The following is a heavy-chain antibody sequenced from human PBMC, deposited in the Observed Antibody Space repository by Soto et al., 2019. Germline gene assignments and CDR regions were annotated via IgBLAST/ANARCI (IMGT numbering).Heavy chain of an antibody. CDR2: INPSGGST. J-gene: IGHJ4*02. CDR3: ARDFRGSHSRGRSDY. V-gene: IGHV1-46*01. CDR1: GYTFTSYY. Sequence: ASVKVSCKASGYTFTSYYMHWVLEAPGQGLEWMGIINPSGGSTSYAQKFQGRVTMTRDTSTSTVYMELSSLRSEDTAVYYCARDFRGSHSRGRSDYWGQGTLVTVSS. D-gene: IGHD6-19*01.